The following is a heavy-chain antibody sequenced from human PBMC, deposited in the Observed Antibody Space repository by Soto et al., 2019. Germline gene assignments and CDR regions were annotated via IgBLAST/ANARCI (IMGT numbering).Heavy chain of an antibody. V-gene: IGHV1-8*01. J-gene: IGHJ6*02. CDR1: GYTFTSYD. Sequence: QVQLVQSGAEVKKPGASVKVSCKASGYTFTSYDINWVRQATGQGLEWMGWMNPNSGNTGYAQKFQSRVTMNRNTSISTAYMELSSLRSEDTAVYYCARRGYSSSWYYYYYYGMDVWGQGTTVTVSS. CDR3: ARRGYSSSWYYYYYYGMDV. D-gene: IGHD6-13*01. CDR2: MNPNSGNT.